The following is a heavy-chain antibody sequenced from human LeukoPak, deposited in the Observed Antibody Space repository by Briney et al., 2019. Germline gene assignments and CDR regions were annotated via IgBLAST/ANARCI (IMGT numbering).Heavy chain of an antibody. CDR2: TYYRSKWYN. J-gene: IGHJ4*02. Sequence: SQTLSLTCAISGDSVSSNSAAWNWIRQSPSRGLEWLGRTYYRSKWYNDYAVSVKSRITINPDTSKNQFSLQLNSVTPEDTAVYYCVREGAIVGATGIFDYWGQGTLVTVSS. V-gene: IGHV6-1*01. CDR1: GDSVSSNSAA. CDR3: VREGAIVGATGIFDY. D-gene: IGHD1-26*01.